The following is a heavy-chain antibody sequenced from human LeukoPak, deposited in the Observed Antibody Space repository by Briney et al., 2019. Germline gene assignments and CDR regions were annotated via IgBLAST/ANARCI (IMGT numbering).Heavy chain of an antibody. V-gene: IGHV3-9*03. J-gene: IGHJ4*02. CDR3: AKDITGGGCGWYGGMDY. CDR2: ISWNSGRI. D-gene: IGHD6-19*01. CDR1: GFTFDDYA. Sequence: GRSLRLSCAASGFTFDDYAMHWVRQAPGKGLELVSGISWNSGRIGYADSVKGRFTISRANAKNSPYLQMNSLRAEDMAFYYCAKDITGGGCGWYGGMDYWGQGTQVTVSS.